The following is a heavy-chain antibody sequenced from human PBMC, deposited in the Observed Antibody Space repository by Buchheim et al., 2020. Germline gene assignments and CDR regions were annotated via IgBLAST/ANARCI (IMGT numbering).Heavy chain of an antibody. V-gene: IGHV3-48*03. CDR1: GFIFTTYE. CDR2: IDTGGSPI. D-gene: IGHD1/OR15-1a*01. J-gene: IGHJ2*01. CDR3: ARELEHDGFDL. Sequence: EVQLVESGGGLVQPGGSLRLSCAASGFIFTTYEMNWVRQAPGKGPEWVSYIDTGGSPIFYADSVKGRFTISRDDARNSLSLQMNSLRAEDTAIYYCARELEHDGFDLWGRGTL.